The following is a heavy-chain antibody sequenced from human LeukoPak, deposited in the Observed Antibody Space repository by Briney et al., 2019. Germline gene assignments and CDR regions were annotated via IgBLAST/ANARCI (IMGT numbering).Heavy chain of an antibody. CDR1: SVSISSYR. Sequence: SETLSLTCSVSSVSISSYRWNWIRQAHGKGLEGCGYIFYAGTTKSDPSLKSRVTFSVDTSKNQFSLTLRSVTAADTAVYYCAREGITQYYESADNKHAFDIWGQGTMVTVSS. V-gene: IGHV4-59*01. J-gene: IGHJ3*02. CDR3: AREGITQYYESADNKHAFDI. CDR2: IFYAGTT. D-gene: IGHD3-22*01.